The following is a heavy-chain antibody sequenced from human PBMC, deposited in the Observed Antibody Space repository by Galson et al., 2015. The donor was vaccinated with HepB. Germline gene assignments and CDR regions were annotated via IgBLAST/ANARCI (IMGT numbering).Heavy chain of an antibody. Sequence: ETLSLTCTVSGGSISSSSYYWGWIRQPPGKGLEWIGSIYYSGSTYYNPSLKSRVTISVDTSKNQFSLKLSSVTAADTAVYYCARDRVRYFDWSSRPQATAIGLFDPWGQGTLVTVSS. CDR3: ARDRVRYFDWSSRPQATAIGLFDP. V-gene: IGHV4-39*07. CDR2: IYYSGST. CDR1: GGSISSSSYY. J-gene: IGHJ5*02. D-gene: IGHD3-9*01.